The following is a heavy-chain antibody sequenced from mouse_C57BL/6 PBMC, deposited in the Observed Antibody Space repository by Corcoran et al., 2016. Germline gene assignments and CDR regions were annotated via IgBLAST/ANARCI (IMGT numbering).Heavy chain of an antibody. CDR1: GYTFTTYG. Sequence: QIQLVQSGPELKKPGETVKISCKASGYTFTTYGMSWVKQAPGKGLKWMGWINTYSGVPTYADDFKGRFAFSLETSASTAYLQINNLKNEDTATYFCARGGIYYGNPAWFAYWGQGTLVTVSA. CDR2: INTYSGVP. D-gene: IGHD2-1*01. V-gene: IGHV9-3*01. CDR3: ARGGIYYGNPAWFAY. J-gene: IGHJ3*01.